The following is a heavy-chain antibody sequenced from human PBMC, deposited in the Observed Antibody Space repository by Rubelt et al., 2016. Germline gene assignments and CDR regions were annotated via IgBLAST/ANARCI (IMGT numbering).Heavy chain of an antibody. V-gene: IGHV4-34*01. CDR2: INHSGST. Sequence: QVQLQQWGAGLLKPSETLSLTCAVYGGSFSGYYWSWIRQPPGKGLEWIGEINHSGSTNYNPSLKSRVTISVDTSKNQFSLQLNSVTPEDTAVYYCASGVLNSFDIWGLVTMVTVSS. J-gene: IGHJ3*02. CDR3: ASGVLNSFDI. D-gene: IGHD1-7*01. CDR1: GGSFSGYY.